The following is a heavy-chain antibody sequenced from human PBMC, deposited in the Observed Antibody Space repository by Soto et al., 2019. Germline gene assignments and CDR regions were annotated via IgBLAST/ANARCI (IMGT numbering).Heavy chain of an antibody. CDR1: GFTFSDYS. CDR3: ARVESRIASRSGY. V-gene: IGHV3-48*02. J-gene: IGHJ4*02. Sequence: PGGSLRLSCAASGFTFSDYSMNWVRQAPGKGLEWVSYISSTSTSIYYADSVKGRFTISRDNAKNSLYLQMNSLRDDDTAVYYCARVESRIASRSGYWGQGTLVTVSS. D-gene: IGHD3-3*02. CDR2: ISSTSTSI.